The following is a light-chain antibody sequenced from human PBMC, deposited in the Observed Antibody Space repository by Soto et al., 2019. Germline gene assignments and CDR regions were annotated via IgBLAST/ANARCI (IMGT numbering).Light chain of an antibody. Sequence: QSVLTQPASVSGSPGQSITISCIGTSSDVGSYNLVSWYQQYPGKAPKLMIYEGSKRPSGVSNRFSGSKSGNTASLTISGLQAEDEADYYCCSYAGSSTVVFGGGTQLTVL. V-gene: IGLV2-23*01. CDR1: SSDVGSYNL. CDR2: EGS. CDR3: CSYAGSSTVV. J-gene: IGLJ2*01.